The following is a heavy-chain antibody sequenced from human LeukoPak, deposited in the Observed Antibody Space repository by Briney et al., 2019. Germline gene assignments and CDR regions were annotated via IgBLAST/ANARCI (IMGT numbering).Heavy chain of an antibody. CDR3: ARGGSGYYFDY. J-gene: IGHJ4*02. CDR2: ISSSSSYI. Sequence: NAGGSLRLSCAASGFTFSSYSMTWVRQAPGKGLEWVSSISSSSSYIYYADSVKGRFTISRDNAKNSLYLQMNSLRAEDTAVYYCARGGSGYYFDYWGQGTLVTVSS. CDR1: GFTFSSYS. D-gene: IGHD6-19*01. V-gene: IGHV3-21*01.